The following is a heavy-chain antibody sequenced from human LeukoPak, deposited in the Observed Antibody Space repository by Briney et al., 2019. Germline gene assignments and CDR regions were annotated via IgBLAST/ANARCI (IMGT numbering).Heavy chain of an antibody. Sequence: GGPLRLSCAPSGFTFSSYAMSWVRQAPGKGLEWVSSISDSGGSTYYADSVEGRFTISRDNSKNTLYLQMSSLRAEDTAIYYCAKGRYSSSQYLADHWGQGTLVTVSS. CDR2: ISDSGGST. D-gene: IGHD6-6*01. CDR3: AKGRYSSSQYLADH. J-gene: IGHJ4*02. CDR1: GFTFSSYA. V-gene: IGHV3-23*01.